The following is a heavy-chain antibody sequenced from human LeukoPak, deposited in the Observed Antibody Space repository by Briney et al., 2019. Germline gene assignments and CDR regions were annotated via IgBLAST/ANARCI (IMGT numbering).Heavy chain of an antibody. Sequence: ASVKVSCKASGGTFSSYAISWVRQAPGQGLGWMGGIIPIFGTANYAQKFQGRVTITADESTSTAYMELSSLRSEDTAVYYCARERKDYGDYACLVYWGQGTLVTVSS. CDR2: IIPIFGTA. CDR3: ARERKDYGDYACLVY. V-gene: IGHV1-69*13. D-gene: IGHD4-17*01. J-gene: IGHJ4*02. CDR1: GGTFSSYA.